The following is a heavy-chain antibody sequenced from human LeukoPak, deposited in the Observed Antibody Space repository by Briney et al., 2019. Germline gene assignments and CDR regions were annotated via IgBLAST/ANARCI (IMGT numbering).Heavy chain of an antibody. J-gene: IGHJ4*02. CDR3: AREVLAGYFDY. V-gene: IGHV3-21*01. CDR1: GFTFSSYT. CDR2: ISSSNSYI. Sequence: GGSLRLSCAASGFTFSSYTMNWVRQAPGKGLEWVSSISSSNSYIYYADSVKGRFTISRDNAKNSLYLQMNSLRAEDTAVYYCAREVLAGYFDYWGQGTLVTVSS.